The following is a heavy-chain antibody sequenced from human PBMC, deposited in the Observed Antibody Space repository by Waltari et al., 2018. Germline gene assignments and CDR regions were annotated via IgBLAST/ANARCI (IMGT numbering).Heavy chain of an antibody. J-gene: IGHJ4*02. Sequence: EEQLVQSGAEVKKPGESLTISCQASGYNFLHYWIGWVRQMPGKGLEWMGVIFPGDSDTRKRPSFQGQVTSSGDKSTSTAFLRWTSLKASDSATYFCARPLDSGYETKQYYDVWGQGTQVTVSS. CDR1: GYNFLHYW. D-gene: IGHD5-12*01. V-gene: IGHV5-51*01. CDR3: ARPLDSGYETKQYYDV. CDR2: IFPGDSDT.